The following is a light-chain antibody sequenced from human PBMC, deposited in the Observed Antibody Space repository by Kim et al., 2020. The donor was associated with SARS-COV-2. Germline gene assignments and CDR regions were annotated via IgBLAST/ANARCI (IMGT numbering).Light chain of an antibody. CDR1: QDISNY. Sequence: ASLGDRVTITCRASQDISNYLAWFQQKPGKAPKSLIYSASNLQSGVPSKFSGSSSGTDFTLTITSLQPEDFATYYCQQYNIYPFTFGQGTRLEIK. V-gene: IGKV1-16*02. CDR2: SAS. J-gene: IGKJ5*01. CDR3: QQYNIYPFT.